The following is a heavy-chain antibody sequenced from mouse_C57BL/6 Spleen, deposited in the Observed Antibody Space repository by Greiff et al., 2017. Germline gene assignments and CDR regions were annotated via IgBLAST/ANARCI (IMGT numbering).Heavy chain of an antibody. J-gene: IGHJ2*01. CDR1: GFTFSSYA. CDR3: ARPANWSFDY. CDR2: ISDGGSYT. V-gene: IGHV5-4*03. D-gene: IGHD4-1*01. Sequence: DVKLVESGGGLVKPGGSLKLSCAASGFTFSSYAMSWVRQTPEKRLEWVATISDGGSYTYYPDNVKGRFTISRDNAKNNLYLQMSHLKSEDTAMYYCARPANWSFDYWGQGTTLTVSS.